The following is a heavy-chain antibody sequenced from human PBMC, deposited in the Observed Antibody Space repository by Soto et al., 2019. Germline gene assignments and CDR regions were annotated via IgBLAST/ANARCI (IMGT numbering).Heavy chain of an antibody. D-gene: IGHD6-19*01. Sequence: QVQLVESGGGVVQPGRSLRLSCAASGFTFSSYGMHWVRQAPGKGLEWVAVIWYDGSNKYYADSVKGRFTISRDNSKNTLYLQMNSLRAEDTAVYYCARRDSSGWYDLLDYWGQGTLVTVSS. V-gene: IGHV3-33*01. CDR1: GFTFSSYG. J-gene: IGHJ4*02. CDR3: ARRDSSGWYDLLDY. CDR2: IWYDGSNK.